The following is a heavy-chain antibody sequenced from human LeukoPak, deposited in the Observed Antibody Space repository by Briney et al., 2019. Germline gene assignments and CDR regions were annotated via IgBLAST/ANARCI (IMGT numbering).Heavy chain of an antibody. V-gene: IGHV4-59*01. CDR2: IYYSGRT. CDR1: GGSISSSY. Sequence: SETLSLTCTVSGGSISSSYWSWIRQPPGKGLEWIGYIYYSGRTNYNPSLKSRVTISVDTSKNQFSLKLSSVTAADTAVYYCARGPYGSGSYYSYWGQGTLVTVSS. D-gene: IGHD3-10*01. CDR3: ARGPYGSGSYYSY. J-gene: IGHJ4*02.